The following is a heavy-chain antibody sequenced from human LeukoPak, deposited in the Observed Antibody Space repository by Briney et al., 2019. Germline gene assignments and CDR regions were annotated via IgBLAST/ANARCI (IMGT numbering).Heavy chain of an antibody. D-gene: IGHD4-23*01. CDR3: ARVDYGGNSGYFDY. V-gene: IGHV1-69*13. Sequence: GASVTVSCKASGGTFSSYASSWVRQARGQGLEGMGGIIPIFGTANYAQKFQGRVTITADESTSTAYMELSSLRSEATAVYYCARVDYGGNSGYFDYWGQGTLVTVSS. CDR1: GGTFSSYA. CDR2: IIPIFGTA. J-gene: IGHJ4*02.